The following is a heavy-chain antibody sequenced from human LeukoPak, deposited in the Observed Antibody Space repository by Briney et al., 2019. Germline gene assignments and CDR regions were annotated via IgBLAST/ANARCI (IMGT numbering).Heavy chain of an antibody. CDR2: ISGSGGST. CDR3: AKDVGITGTAGHFDY. V-gene: IGHV3-23*01. D-gene: IGHD1-20*01. CDR1: GFTFSSYA. J-gene: IGHJ4*02. Sequence: GGSLRLSCAASGFTFSSYAMSWVRQAPGKGLEWVSAISGSGGSTYYADSVKGRFTISRDNSKNTLYLQMNSLGAEDTAVYYCAKDVGITGTAGHFDYWGQGTLVTVSS.